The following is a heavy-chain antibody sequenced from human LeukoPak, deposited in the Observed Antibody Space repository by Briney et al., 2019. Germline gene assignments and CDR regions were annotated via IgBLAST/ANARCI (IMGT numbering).Heavy chain of an antibody. CDR3: TRTVLDCKNGVCYDY. Sequence: GSVKVSCKASGYTFTSYGISWVRQAPGQGLEWMGWISPYNDNTYYAQKLQGRVTVTTDTSTSTAYMELRSLRSDDTAVYYCTRTVLDCKNGVCYDYWGQGTLVTVSS. CDR2: ISPYNDNT. J-gene: IGHJ4*02. V-gene: IGHV1-18*01. D-gene: IGHD2-8*01. CDR1: GYTFTSYG.